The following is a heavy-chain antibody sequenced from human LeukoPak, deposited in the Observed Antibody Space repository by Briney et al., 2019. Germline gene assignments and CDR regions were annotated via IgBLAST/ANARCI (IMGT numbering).Heavy chain of an antibody. V-gene: IGHV4-4*07. CDR1: AGSISSYY. CDR2: IHTSGST. CDR3: ARDRYWYYYDSSGYYLDY. Sequence: RPSETLSLTCTVSAGSISSYYWSWIRQPAGKGLEWIGRIHTSGSTNYNSSLKSRVTMSVDTSKNQFSLKLSSVTAADTAVYYCARDRYWYYYDSSGYYLDYWGQGTLVTVSS. D-gene: IGHD3-22*01. J-gene: IGHJ4*02.